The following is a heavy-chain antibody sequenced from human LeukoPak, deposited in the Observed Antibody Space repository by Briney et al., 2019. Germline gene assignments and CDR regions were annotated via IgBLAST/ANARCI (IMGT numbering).Heavy chain of an antibody. V-gene: IGHV3-53*01. CDR3: AKLYVSGSYCFDC. CDR1: GFTVSSSY. Sequence: GGSLRLSCAASGFTVSSSYMSWVRQAPGKGPELVSSIYVDGPTFYADSVKGRFTIARDNSKNTLYLQMNSLRDEDTAVYYCAKLYVSGSYCFDCWGQGTLVTVST. J-gene: IGHJ4*02. CDR2: IYVDGPT. D-gene: IGHD3-10*01.